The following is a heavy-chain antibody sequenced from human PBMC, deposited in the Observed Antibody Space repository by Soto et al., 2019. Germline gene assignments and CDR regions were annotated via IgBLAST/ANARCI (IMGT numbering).Heavy chain of an antibody. J-gene: IGHJ6*02. V-gene: IGHV3-33*01. Sequence: QPGGSLRLSCAASGFTFSSYGMHWVRQAPGKGLEWVAVIWYDGSNKYYADSVKGRFTISGDNSKNTLYLQMNSLRAEDTAVYYCARDLMTTVTVDYYYYGMDVWGQGTTVTVSS. D-gene: IGHD4-17*01. CDR2: IWYDGSNK. CDR3: ARDLMTTVTVDYYYYGMDV. CDR1: GFTFSSYG.